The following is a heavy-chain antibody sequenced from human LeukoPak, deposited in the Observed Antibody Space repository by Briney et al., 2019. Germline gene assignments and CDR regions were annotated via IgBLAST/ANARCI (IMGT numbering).Heavy chain of an antibody. D-gene: IGHD6-6*01. Sequence: PGGSLRLSFAASGFTFSTYAIGWVRRAPGRGLEWVSAISGSGGSTYYADSVKGRFTISRDNSKNTLFLQMNSLRAEDTAVYYCARRQLADDYWGQGTLVTVSS. CDR3: ARRQLADDY. CDR2: ISGSGGST. CDR1: GFTFSTYA. V-gene: IGHV3-23*01. J-gene: IGHJ4*02.